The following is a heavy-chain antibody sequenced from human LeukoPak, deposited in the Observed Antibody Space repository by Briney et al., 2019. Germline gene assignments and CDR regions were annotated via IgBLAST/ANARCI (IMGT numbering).Heavy chain of an antibody. V-gene: IGHV3-30-3*01. CDR2: ISYDGSNK. J-gene: IGHJ3*02. CDR3: ARGSNYYESSGYYKAFGI. Sequence: PGGSLRLSCAASGFTFSNYALHWVRQAPGKGLEWIAVISYDGSNKYYGDSVKGRFTISRDNSKNTVYLQMNSLRVEDTAMYYCARGSNYYESSGYYKAFGIWGQGTMVTVSS. CDR1: GFTFSNYA. D-gene: IGHD3-22*01.